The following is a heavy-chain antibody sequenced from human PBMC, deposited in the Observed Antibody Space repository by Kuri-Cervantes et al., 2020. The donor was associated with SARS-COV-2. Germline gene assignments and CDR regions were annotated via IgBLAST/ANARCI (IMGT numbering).Heavy chain of an antibody. V-gene: IGHV4-4*07. CDR1: GGSISSYY. CDR2: IYYSGST. D-gene: IGHD4-11*01. CDR3: ARYSNYVLGGAFDI. J-gene: IGHJ3*02. Sequence: SETLSLTCTVSGGSISSYYWSWIRQPAGKGLEWIGRIYYSGSTNYNPSLKSRVTISVDTSKNQLSLKLSSVTAADTAVYYCARYSNYVLGGAFDIWGQGTMVTVSS.